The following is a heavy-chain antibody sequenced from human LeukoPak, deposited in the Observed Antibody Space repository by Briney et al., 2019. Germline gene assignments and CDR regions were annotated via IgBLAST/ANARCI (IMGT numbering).Heavy chain of an antibody. CDR2: ISSSGSTI. V-gene: IGHV3-48*03. CDR3: ARETTVTTFDY. CDR1: GFTFSSYE. D-gene: IGHD4-17*01. J-gene: IGHJ4*02. Sequence: GGSLRLSCAASGFTFSSYEMNWVRQAPGKGLEWVSYISSSGSTIYYADSVKGRFTISRDNAKNSLYLQMNSLRAEDMAVYYCARETTVTTFDYWGQGTLVTVSS.